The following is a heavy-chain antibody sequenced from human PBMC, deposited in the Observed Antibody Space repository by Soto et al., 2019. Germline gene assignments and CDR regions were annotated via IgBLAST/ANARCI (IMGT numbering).Heavy chain of an antibody. Sequence: EVQILESGGGLIQPGASLRLSCAASGFTFSTYTMSWVRQAPEKGLEWVSSISASGGSTYYADSVKGRFTIFRDNSNNTLFLHMSRPRADDTAVYYCASEVAVGLFDYWGQGTLVTVSS. CDR1: GFTFSTYT. CDR3: ASEVAVGLFDY. CDR2: ISASGGST. J-gene: IGHJ4*02. V-gene: IGHV3-23*01. D-gene: IGHD6-19*01.